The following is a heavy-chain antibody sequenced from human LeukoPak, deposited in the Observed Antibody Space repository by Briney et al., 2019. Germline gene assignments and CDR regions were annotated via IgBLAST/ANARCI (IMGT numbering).Heavy chain of an antibody. CDR2: IKSKTDGGTT. Sequence: PGGSLRLSCAASGFTFSNAWMNWVRQAPGKGLEWVGRIKSKTDGGTTDYAAPVKGRFTISRDDSKNTLYLQMNSLKTKDTAVYYCTTAASTVTTYGYYYYGMDVWGQGTTVTVSS. CDR1: GFTFSNAW. J-gene: IGHJ6*02. D-gene: IGHD4-17*01. CDR3: TTAASTVTTYGYYYYGMDV. V-gene: IGHV3-15*07.